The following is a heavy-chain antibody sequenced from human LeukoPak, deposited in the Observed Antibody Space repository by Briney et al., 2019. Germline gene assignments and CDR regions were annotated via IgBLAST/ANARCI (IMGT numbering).Heavy chain of an antibody. CDR2: IYSSGST. CDR3: ARGYDSSGYYPKL. CDR1: GFTVSSNY. V-gene: IGHV3-66*01. Sequence: PGGSLRLSCAASGFTVSSNYMSWVRQAPGKGLEWVSVIYSSGSTYYADSVKGRFTISRDNSKNTLYLQMNSLRAEDTAVYYCARGYDSSGYYPKLWGQGTLATVSS. D-gene: IGHD3-22*01. J-gene: IGHJ4*02.